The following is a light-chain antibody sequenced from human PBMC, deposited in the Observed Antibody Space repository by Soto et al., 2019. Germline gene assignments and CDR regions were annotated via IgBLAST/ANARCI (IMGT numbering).Light chain of an antibody. V-gene: IGKV3-20*01. Sequence: EIVLTQSPGTLSLSPGERATLSCRASQSVSSTYLAWYQQKPGQAPRLLIYGASTRVTGIPDRFSGSGSGTDFTLTISRLDPEDFAVYYCQQYGSSPWTFGQGTKVEIK. CDR3: QQYGSSPWT. J-gene: IGKJ1*01. CDR2: GAS. CDR1: QSVSSTY.